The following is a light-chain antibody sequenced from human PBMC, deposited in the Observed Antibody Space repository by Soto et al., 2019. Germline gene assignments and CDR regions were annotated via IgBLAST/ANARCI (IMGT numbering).Light chain of an antibody. CDR1: QSVRTN. CDR3: QQYDSSPTA. CDR2: GAS. V-gene: IGKV3-15*01. Sequence: EIVLTQSPGTLSVSPGERATLSCRASQSVRTNLAWYQQKPGQAPRLLIYGASTRPSGIPDRFTGGGSGTDFTLTITSLESEDFAVYYCQQYDSSPTAFGQGTKVDIK. J-gene: IGKJ1*01.